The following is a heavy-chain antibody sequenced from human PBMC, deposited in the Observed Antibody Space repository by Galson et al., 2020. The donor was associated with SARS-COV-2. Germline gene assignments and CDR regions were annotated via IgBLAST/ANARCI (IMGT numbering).Heavy chain of an antibody. D-gene: IGHD6-13*01. CDR3: ARAYSSSYPNYYYYGMDV. CDR2: INPNSGGP. V-gene: IGHV1-2*02. J-gene: IGHJ6*02. Sequence: ASVKVSCKASGYTFTGYYMHWVRQAPGQGLEWMGWINPNSGGPNYAQKFQGRVTMTRDTSISTAYMELSSLRSEDTAVYYCARAYSSSYPNYYYYGMDVWGQGTTVTVSS. CDR1: GYTFTGYY.